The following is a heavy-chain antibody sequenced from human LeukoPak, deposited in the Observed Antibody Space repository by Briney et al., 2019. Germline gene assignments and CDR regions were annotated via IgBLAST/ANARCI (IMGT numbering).Heavy chain of an antibody. D-gene: IGHD3-3*01. CDR3: ARVFVLRFLEWLPIWFDP. CDR2: ISAYNGNT. V-gene: IGHV1-18*01. CDR1: GYTFTSYG. J-gene: IGHJ5*02. Sequence: ASVKVSCKASGYTFTSYGISWVRQAPGQGLEWMGWISAYNGNTNYAQKLQGRVTMTTDTSTSTAYMELRSLRSDDTAVYYCARVFVLRFLEWLPIWFDPWGQGTLVTVSS.